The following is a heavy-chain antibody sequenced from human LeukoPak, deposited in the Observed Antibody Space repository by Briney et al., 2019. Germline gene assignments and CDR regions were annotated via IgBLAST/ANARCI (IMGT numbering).Heavy chain of an antibody. D-gene: IGHD4-23*01. CDR3: ARADGGNSVVDY. Sequence: ASVKVSCKASGYTFTSYAMHWVRQAPGQRLGWMGWINAGNGNTKYSQKFQGRVTITRDTSASTAYMELSSLRSEDTAVYYCARADGGNSVVDYWGQGTLVTVSS. J-gene: IGHJ4*02. V-gene: IGHV1-3*01. CDR2: INAGNGNT. CDR1: GYTFTSYA.